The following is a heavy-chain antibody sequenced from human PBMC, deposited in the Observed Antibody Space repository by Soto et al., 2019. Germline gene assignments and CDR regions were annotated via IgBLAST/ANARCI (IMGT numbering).Heavy chain of an antibody. J-gene: IGHJ4*02. CDR2: IWFDGSKR. CDR1: GFSFSKFA. V-gene: IGHV3-33*01. Sequence: VGSLRLSWAASGFSFSKFAMHWVRQAPVKGLECVAVIWFDGSKRDYADSVKGRFTVSRDNSENTLSLKMKGLGVEDTGVYYFATEADSSGYPVYIDSCGQRTVVKVSS. D-gene: IGHD3-22*01. CDR3: ATEADSSGYPVYIDS.